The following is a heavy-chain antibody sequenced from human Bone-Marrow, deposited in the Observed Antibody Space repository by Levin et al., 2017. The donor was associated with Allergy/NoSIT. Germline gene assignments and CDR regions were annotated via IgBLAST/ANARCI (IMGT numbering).Heavy chain of an antibody. CDR1: GYTFTSYG. D-gene: IGHD3/OR15-3a*01. CDR2: VSAYNGNT. Sequence: ASVKVSCKASGYTFTSYGINWVRQAPGQGLEWMGWVSAYNGNTNYAQKLQGRVTMTTDTSTSTAYMELRGLRSDYTAVYYCARGVLGGSYDFWTGYSPPIYGMDVWGQGTTVTVSS. CDR3: ARGVLGGSYDFWTGYSPPIYGMDV. J-gene: IGHJ6*02. V-gene: IGHV1-18*01.